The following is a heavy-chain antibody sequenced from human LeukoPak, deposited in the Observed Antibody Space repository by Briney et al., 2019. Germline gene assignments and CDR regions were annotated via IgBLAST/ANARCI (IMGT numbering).Heavy chain of an antibody. Sequence: ASVKVSCKASGYTFTSYDINWVRQATGQGLEWMGWMNPNSGNTGYAQKFQGRVTMTRNTSISTAYMELSSLRSEDTAVYYCARDRLWHSGYDLSPPDYWGRGTVVTVSS. J-gene: IGHJ4*02. CDR2: MNPNSGNT. D-gene: IGHD5-12*01. CDR3: ARDRLWHSGYDLSPPDY. CDR1: GYTFTSYD. V-gene: IGHV1-8*02.